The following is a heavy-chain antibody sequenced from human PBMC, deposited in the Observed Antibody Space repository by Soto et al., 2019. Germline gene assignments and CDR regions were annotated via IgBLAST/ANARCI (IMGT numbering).Heavy chain of an antibody. V-gene: IGHV3-30*03. CDR2: ISYDGSNK. D-gene: IGHD3-10*01. CDR3: FKYGLSGLGELFFVFEF. J-gene: IGHJ4*01. CDR1: GFTFISYG. Sequence: RLSCAASGFTFISYGMHWVRQEPGKGLEWVAVISYDGSNKYYADSVKGRFTISRDNSKNTLYLQMNSLRAEDTAVFYCFKYGLSGLGELFFVFEFRCHGTLVTVS.